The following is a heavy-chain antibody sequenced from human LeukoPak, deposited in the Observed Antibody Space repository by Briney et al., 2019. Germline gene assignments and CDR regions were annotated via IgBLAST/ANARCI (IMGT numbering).Heavy chain of an antibody. D-gene: IGHD3-9*01. J-gene: IGHJ4*02. V-gene: IGHV3-33*01. Sequence: PGRSLRLSCAASGFTFSSYGMHWVRQAPGKGLEWVAVIWYGGSNKYYADSVKGRFTISRDNSKNTLYLQMNSLRAEDTAVYYCARDAYYDILTGYFDYWGQGTLVTVSS. CDR1: GFTFSSYG. CDR2: IWYGGSNK. CDR3: ARDAYYDILTGYFDY.